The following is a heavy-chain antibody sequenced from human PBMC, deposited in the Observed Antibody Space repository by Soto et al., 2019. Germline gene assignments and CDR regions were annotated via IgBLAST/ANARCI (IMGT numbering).Heavy chain of an antibody. Sequence: GGSLRLSCAASGFTFSSYWMHWVRQAPGKGLVWVSRINSDGSSTSYADSVKGRFIISRDNAKNSLYLQMNSLRAEDTAVYYCARATGTSIRFDYWGQGALVTVSS. CDR1: GFTFSSYW. V-gene: IGHV3-74*01. CDR3: ARATGTSIRFDY. J-gene: IGHJ4*02. CDR2: INSDGSST. D-gene: IGHD1-7*01.